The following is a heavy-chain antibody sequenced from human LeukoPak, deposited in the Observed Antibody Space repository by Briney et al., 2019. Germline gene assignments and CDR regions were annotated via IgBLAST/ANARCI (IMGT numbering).Heavy chain of an antibody. Sequence: GESLNISCKGSGYKFTTDYIGWVRHMPGKGLEWMGIIYPDDSETKYSPSFKGQVTISVDKSITTAFLQWSSLKASDTAMYYCARQAYATRFDAFDIWGQGTMVTVSS. J-gene: IGHJ3*02. CDR3: ARQAYATRFDAFDI. CDR2: IYPDDSET. V-gene: IGHV5-51*01. CDR1: GYKFTTDY. D-gene: IGHD2-15*01.